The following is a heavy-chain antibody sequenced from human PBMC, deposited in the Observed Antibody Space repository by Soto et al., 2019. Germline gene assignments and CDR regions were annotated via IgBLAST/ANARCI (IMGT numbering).Heavy chain of an antibody. D-gene: IGHD3-10*01. CDR1: GDTFNFYS. Sequence: QVQLVQSGADVQRPGSSVRVSCKASGDTFNFYSINWVRQAPGLGLQWMGRIKPILSMSTYAPRFQGRVTMTADKSTSTAYMELSSLRSEDTAMYYCATSYGSGYRAFDSWGQGALVTVSS. CDR2: IKPILSMS. CDR3: ATSYGSGYRAFDS. V-gene: IGHV1-69*02. J-gene: IGHJ4*02.